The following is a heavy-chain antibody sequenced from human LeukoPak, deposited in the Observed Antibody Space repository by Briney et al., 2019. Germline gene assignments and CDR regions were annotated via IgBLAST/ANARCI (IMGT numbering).Heavy chain of an antibody. CDR2: IVVGSGNT. J-gene: IGHJ4*02. V-gene: IGHV1-58*01. CDR3: AAAGIVGATLRYFDY. Sequence: SVKVSCTASGFTFTSSAVQWVRQARGQRLEWIGWIVVGSGNTNYAQKFQERVTITRDMSTSTAYMELSSLRSEDTAVYYCAAAGIVGATLRYFDYWGQGTLVTVSS. D-gene: IGHD1-26*01. CDR1: GFTFTSSA.